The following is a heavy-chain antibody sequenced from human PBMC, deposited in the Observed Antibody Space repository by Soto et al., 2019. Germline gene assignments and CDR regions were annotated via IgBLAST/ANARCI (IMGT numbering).Heavy chain of an antibody. CDR2: ISSNGVGT. CDR3: AGRARPDFYYMDV. V-gene: IGHV3-64*01. D-gene: IGHD6-6*01. CDR1: GLTLSGYA. J-gene: IGHJ6*03. Sequence: PGGSLKLSCPASGLTLSGYAMAWFRQAPGKGLEYVSGISSNGVGTYYTNSVQGRFTLSRDTSKNTVYLQMASLTPEDMAVYYCAGRARPDFYYMDVWGKGTTVTVSS.